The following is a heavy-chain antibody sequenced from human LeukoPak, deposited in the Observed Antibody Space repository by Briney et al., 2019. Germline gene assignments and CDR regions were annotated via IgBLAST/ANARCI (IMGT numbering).Heavy chain of an antibody. J-gene: IGHJ4*02. CDR2: LNPSGKI. CDR3: ARGRPSGDFLDY. V-gene: IGHV4-61*02. Sequence: PSETLSLTCSVSGDSISRNSHYWCWIRQSAGKGLEWIGRLNPSGKIDYNPSLKSRLTMSLDPSENKLSLKLTSVTAADTARYYCARGRPSGDFLDYWGQGALVTVSS. D-gene: IGHD4-17*01. CDR1: GDSISRNSHY.